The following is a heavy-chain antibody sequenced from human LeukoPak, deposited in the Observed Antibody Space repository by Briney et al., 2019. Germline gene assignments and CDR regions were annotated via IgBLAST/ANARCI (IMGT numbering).Heavy chain of an antibody. CDR2: IYYSGST. D-gene: IGHD1-1*01. CDR3: TRGYNWSDGPFDY. V-gene: IGHV4-59*01. Sequence: PSETLSLTCTVSGGSLSGYYWTWIRQAPGKGLEWIGYIYYSGSTNYSPSLKSRVTISVDASKNQFSLKLSSVTAADTAVYFCTRGYNWSDGPFDYWGQGSLVTVSS. J-gene: IGHJ4*02. CDR1: GGSLSGYY.